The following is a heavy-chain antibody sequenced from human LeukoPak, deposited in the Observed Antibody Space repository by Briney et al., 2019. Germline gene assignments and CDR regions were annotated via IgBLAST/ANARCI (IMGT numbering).Heavy chain of an antibody. CDR2: IYTSGST. CDR1: GGSISSGDYY. Sequence: SQTLSLTCTVSGGSISSGDYYWSWIRQPAGKGLEWIGRIYTSGSTNYNPSLKSRVTMSVDTSKNQFSLKLSSVTAADTAVYYCARVGGKVRGVIRDYYYYYMDVWGKGTTVTVSS. J-gene: IGHJ6*03. D-gene: IGHD3-10*01. CDR3: ARVGGKVRGVIRDYYYYYMDV. V-gene: IGHV4-61*02.